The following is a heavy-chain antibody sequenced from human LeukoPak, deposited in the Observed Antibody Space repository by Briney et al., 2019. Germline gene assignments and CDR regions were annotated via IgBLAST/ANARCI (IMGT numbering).Heavy chain of an antibody. CDR3: AREAYDSSGHDAFDI. V-gene: IGHV1-2*02. D-gene: IGHD3-22*01. CDR2: INPNSGGT. CDR1: GYTFTDYY. J-gene: IGHJ3*02. Sequence: ASVKVSCKASGYTFTDYYMHWVRQAPGQGLEWMGWINPNSGGTNYAQKFQGRVTMTRDTSISTAYMELSRLRSDDTAVYYCAREAYDSSGHDAFDIWGQGTMVTVSS.